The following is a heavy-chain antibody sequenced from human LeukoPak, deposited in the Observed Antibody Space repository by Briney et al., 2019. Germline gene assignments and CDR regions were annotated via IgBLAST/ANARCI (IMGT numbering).Heavy chain of an antibody. V-gene: IGHV1-2*02. D-gene: IGHD3-3*01. CDR1: GYTFTGYY. Sequence: ASVKVSCKASGYTFTGYYMHWVRQAPGQGLEWMGWTNPNSGGTTYAQKFQGRVTMTRDTSITTTYMELSRLRSDDTAVYYCARGQGIRRFEWLEGFDPWGQGTLVTVSS. CDR3: ARGQGIRRFEWLEGFDP. J-gene: IGHJ5*02. CDR2: TNPNSGGT.